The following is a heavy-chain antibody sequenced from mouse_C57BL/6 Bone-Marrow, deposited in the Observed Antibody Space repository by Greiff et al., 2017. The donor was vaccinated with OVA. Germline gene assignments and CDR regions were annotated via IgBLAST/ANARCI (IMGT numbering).Heavy chain of an antibody. V-gene: IGHV1-64*01. CDR3: ARRAYSEYYFGD. CDR1: GYTFTSYW. D-gene: IGHD2-10*01. Sequence: QVQLQQPGAELVKPGASVKLSCKASGYTFTSYWMHWVKQRPGQGLEWIGMIHPNSGSTNYNEKFKSKATLTVDKSSSTAYMQLSSLTSEDSAVXYCARRAYSEYYFGDWGQGTTLTVSS. J-gene: IGHJ2*01. CDR2: IHPNSGST.